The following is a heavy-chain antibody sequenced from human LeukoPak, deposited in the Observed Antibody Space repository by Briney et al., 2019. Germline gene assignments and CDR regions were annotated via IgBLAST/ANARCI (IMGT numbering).Heavy chain of an antibody. D-gene: IGHD6-25*01. CDR1: GFTLSNSW. Sequence: GGSLGISCVVSGFTLSNSWMSWARQAPGKGLEWVANIKPDGSEAYYVDSVRGRFTISRDNAKKSLSLQMGSLRGEDTAVYYCTTSGGAFWGQGIHVTVSS. CDR2: IKPDGSEA. V-gene: IGHV3-7*02. CDR3: TTSGGAF. J-gene: IGHJ4*02.